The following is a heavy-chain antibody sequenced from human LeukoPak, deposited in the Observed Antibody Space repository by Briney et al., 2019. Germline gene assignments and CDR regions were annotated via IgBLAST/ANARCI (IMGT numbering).Heavy chain of an antibody. CDR2: INTNTGNP. D-gene: IGHD3-22*01. Sequence: ASVKVSCKASGYTFTSYAMNWVRQAPGQGLEWMGWINTNTGNPTYAQGFTGRFVFSLDTSVSTAYLQISSLKAEDTAVYYCAREGVGSGYLRAFDIWGQGTMVTVSS. J-gene: IGHJ3*02. CDR1: GYTFTSYA. V-gene: IGHV7-4-1*02. CDR3: AREGVGSGYLRAFDI.